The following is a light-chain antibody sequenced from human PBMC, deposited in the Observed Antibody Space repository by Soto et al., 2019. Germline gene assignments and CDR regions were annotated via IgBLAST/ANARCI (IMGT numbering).Light chain of an antibody. CDR1: QSVDSGS. CDR3: QQYGISPGFT. V-gene: IGKV3-20*01. J-gene: IGKJ3*01. CDR2: ATS. Sequence: EIVLTQSPGTLSLSPGERATLSCRASQSVDSGSLAWYQQKPGQAPRLLIYATSSRATGIPDRFSGSGSGTEFTLTISRLEPEDFAFYYCQQYGISPGFTFGPGTRVDIK.